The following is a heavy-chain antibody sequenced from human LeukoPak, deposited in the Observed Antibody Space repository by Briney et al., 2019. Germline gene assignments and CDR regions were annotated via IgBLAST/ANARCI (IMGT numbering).Heavy chain of an antibody. V-gene: IGHV3-33*01. CDR1: GFTFSSYG. J-gene: IGHJ6*02. CDR2: IWYDGSNK. Sequence: GRSLRLSCAASGFTFSSYGMHWVRQAPGKGLEWVAVIWYDGSNKYYADSVKGRFTISSDNSKNTLYLQMNSLRAEDTAVYYCARDLNGSGRGGDYYYYGMDVWGQGTTVTVSS. CDR3: ARDLNGSGRGGDYYYYGMDV. D-gene: IGHD3-10*01.